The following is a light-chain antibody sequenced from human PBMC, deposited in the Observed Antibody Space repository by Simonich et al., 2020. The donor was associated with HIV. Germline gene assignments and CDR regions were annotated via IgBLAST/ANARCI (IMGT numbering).Light chain of an antibody. CDR1: QSVSNNF. CDR3: QQYGSSYT. Sequence: EIVLTQSPGTLSLSPGERATLSCRASQSVSNNFLAWYQQKPGQAPRLLIYGASRRATGIPDRFSGSGSGTDFTLTISRLEPEDFAVYYCQQYGSSYTFGQGTKLEIK. CDR2: GAS. J-gene: IGKJ2*01. V-gene: IGKV3-20*01.